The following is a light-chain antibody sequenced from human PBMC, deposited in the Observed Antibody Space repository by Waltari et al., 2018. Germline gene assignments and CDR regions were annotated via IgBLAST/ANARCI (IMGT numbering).Light chain of an antibody. CDR2: DAS. J-gene: IGKJ3*01. CDR1: QSFNNY. Sequence: EIVLTQSPATLSLSPGERAVLSCRASQSFNNYLAWYQQKPGQAPRLLISDASTRATGIAASFSGSGSGTDFTLTISSLEPEDSAVYYCQERSDWRGLTFGPGTKVDIK. V-gene: IGKV3-11*01. CDR3: QERSDWRGLT.